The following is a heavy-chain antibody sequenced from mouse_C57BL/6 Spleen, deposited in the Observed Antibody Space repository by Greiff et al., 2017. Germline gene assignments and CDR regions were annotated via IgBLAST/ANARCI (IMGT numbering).Heavy chain of an antibody. Sequence: QVQLQQPGAELVKPGASVKLSCKASGYTFTSYWMQWVKQRPGQGLEWIGEIDPSDSYTNYNQKFKGKATLTVDTSSSTAYMQLSSLTSEDSAVYYCARGTNWDEDYWGQGTTLTVSS. CDR1: GYTFTSYW. V-gene: IGHV1-50*01. D-gene: IGHD4-1*01. CDR2: IDPSDSYT. J-gene: IGHJ2*01. CDR3: ARGTNWDEDY.